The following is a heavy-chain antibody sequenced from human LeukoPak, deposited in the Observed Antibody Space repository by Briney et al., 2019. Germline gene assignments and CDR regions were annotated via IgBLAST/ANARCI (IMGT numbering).Heavy chain of an antibody. Sequence: ASVKVSCKASGYTFTSYAMHWVRQAPGQRLEWMGWINAGNGNTKYSQKFQGRVTITRDASASTAYMELSSLRSEDTAVYYCARDIEWVNDYGDYAYWAAGYYYGMDIWGQGTTVTVSS. CDR3: ARDIEWVNDYGDYAYWAAGYYYGMDI. CDR1: GYTFTSYA. J-gene: IGHJ6*02. D-gene: IGHD4-17*01. V-gene: IGHV1-3*01. CDR2: INAGNGNT.